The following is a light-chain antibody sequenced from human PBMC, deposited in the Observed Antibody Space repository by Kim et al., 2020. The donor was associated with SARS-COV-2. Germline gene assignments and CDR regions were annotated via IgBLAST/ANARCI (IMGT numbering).Light chain of an antibody. V-gene: IGLV3-19*01. CDR3: NSRDSSGNHWV. Sequence: SSELTQDPAVSVALGQTVRITCQGDSLRSYYASWYQQKPGQAPVLVIYGKNNRPSGIPDRFSGSSSGNTASLTITGAQAEDEADYYGNSRDSSGNHWVFGGGTQVTVL. J-gene: IGLJ3*02. CDR1: SLRSYY. CDR2: GKN.